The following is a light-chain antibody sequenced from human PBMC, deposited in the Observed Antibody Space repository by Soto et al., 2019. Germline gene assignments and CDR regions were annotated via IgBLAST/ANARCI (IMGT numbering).Light chain of an antibody. CDR3: LQYGSSTRT. CDR1: QTVSTHY. CDR2: GAS. Sequence: EIVFTQSPGTLSLSPGERSTLSFRGSQTVSTHYLAWYQQKRGQAPRLXIYGASKRETGIPERFSGSGSGTEFTLTISRLEPEDFAVYYCLQYGSSTRTFGQGTKVDIK. V-gene: IGKV3-20*01. J-gene: IGKJ1*01.